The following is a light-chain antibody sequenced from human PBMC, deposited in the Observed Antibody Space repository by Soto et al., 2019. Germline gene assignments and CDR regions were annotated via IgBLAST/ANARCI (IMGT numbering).Light chain of an antibody. CDR2: DAS. V-gene: IGKV3-11*01. J-gene: IGKJ4*01. CDR1: QSVSSY. Sequence: EIVLTQSPATLSLSPGERATLSCRASQSVSSYLAWYPQNPGQAPRLLIYDASNRATGIPARFSGSGSGTDFTLTISRLEPEDFAVYYCQQRSNWLTFGGGTKVEIK. CDR3: QQRSNWLT.